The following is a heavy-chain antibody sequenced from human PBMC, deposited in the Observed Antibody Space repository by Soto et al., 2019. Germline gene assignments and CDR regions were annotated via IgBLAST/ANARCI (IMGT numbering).Heavy chain of an antibody. J-gene: IGHJ5*02. Sequence: EVELVESGGGLVQPGGSLSLSCAASGFSFSTYWMHWVRQAPGKGLVWVSRIHSDGSRINYGDSVKGRFTVSRDNAKNTVYLKMNSLRADDTAVYYCTRVATGSYNWFDPWGQGTLVTVSS. V-gene: IGHV3-74*01. CDR2: IHSDGSRI. CDR1: GFSFSTYW. D-gene: IGHD1-1*01. CDR3: TRVATGSYNWFDP.